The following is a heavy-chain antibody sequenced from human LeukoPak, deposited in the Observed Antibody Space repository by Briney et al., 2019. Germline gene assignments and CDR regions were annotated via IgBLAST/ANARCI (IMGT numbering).Heavy chain of an antibody. CDR2: IYCSGST. CDR3: AINESSGWYPLVAFDI. J-gene: IGHJ3*02. V-gene: IGHV4-39*01. Sequence: SETLSLTCTVSGGSISSSSYYWGWIRQPPGKGLEWIGSIYCSGSTYYNPSLKSRVTISVDTSKHQFSLKLSSVTAADTAVYYCAINESSGWYPLVAFDIWGQGTMVTVSS. D-gene: IGHD6-19*01. CDR1: GGSISSSSYY.